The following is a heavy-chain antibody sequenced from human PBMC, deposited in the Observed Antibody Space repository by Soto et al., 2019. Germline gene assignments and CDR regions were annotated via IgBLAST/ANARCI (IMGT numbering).Heavy chain of an antibody. CDR3: ARGYFGITMVRGVWYNWFDP. J-gene: IGHJ5*02. CDR2: IYHSGST. D-gene: IGHD3-10*01. V-gene: IGHV4-4*02. Sequence: SETLSLTCAVSGGSISSSNWWSWVRQPPGKGLEWIGEIYHSGSTNYNPSLKSRVTISVDKSKNQFSLKLSSVTAADTAVYYCARGYFGITMVRGVWYNWFDPWGQGILVTVSS. CDR1: GGSISSSNW.